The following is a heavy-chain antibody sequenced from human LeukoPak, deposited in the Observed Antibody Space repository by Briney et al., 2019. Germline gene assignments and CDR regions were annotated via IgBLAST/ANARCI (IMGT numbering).Heavy chain of an antibody. CDR1: GVTFSSYS. V-gene: IGHV3-48*04. D-gene: IGHD3-16*01. CDR3: AKDLRYDYVWGSSAFDI. Sequence: PGGSLTLSCAASGVTFSSYSMSWVRHAPGKGLEWVSYISSSSSTIYYADSVKGRFTISRDNAKNSLCLQMNSLRAEDTAVYYCAKDLRYDYVWGSSAFDIWGQGTMVTVSS. CDR2: ISSSSSTI. J-gene: IGHJ3*02.